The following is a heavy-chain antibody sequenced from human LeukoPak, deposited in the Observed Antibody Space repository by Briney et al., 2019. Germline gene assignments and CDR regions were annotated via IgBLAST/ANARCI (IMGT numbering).Heavy chain of an antibody. D-gene: IGHD5-24*01. Sequence: PSETLSLTCTVSGGSISSSSYYWGWIRQPPGTGLEWIGSIYYRGSTCYNPSLKSRVTISVDTSKNQFSLKLSSVTAADTAVYYCASFLLYGYNPDWGQGTLVTVSS. CDR3: ASFLLYGYNPD. CDR2: IYYRGST. CDR1: GGSISSSSYY. J-gene: IGHJ4*02. V-gene: IGHV4-39*01.